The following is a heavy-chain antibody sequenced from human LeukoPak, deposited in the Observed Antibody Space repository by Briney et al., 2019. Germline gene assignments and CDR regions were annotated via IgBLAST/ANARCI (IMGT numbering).Heavy chain of an antibody. CDR3: ASNWNLDS. CDR1: GFTFRSYA. D-gene: IGHD1-20*01. J-gene: IGHJ4*02. V-gene: IGHV3-23*01. CDR2: ISASGDTT. Sequence: GGPLRLSCAASGFTFRSYAMSWVRQAPGKGLEWVSSISASGDTTYYVDSVKGRFTISRDNSRSTLSLQMNSLRAEDTAVYYCASNWNLDSWGQGTLVTVSS.